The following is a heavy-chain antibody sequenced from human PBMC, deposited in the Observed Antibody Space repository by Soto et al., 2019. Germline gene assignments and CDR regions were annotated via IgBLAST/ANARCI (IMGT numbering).Heavy chain of an antibody. J-gene: IGHJ6*02. CDR3: APGIVVVPAATSSYYYYGMDV. V-gene: IGHV1-69*06. D-gene: IGHD2-2*01. CDR2: IIPIFGTA. CDR1: GGTFSSYA. Sequence: ASVKVSCKASGGTFSSYAISWVRQAPGQGLEWMGGIIPIFGTANYAQKFQGRVTITADKSTSTAYMELSSLRSEDTAVYYCAPGIVVVPAATSSYYYYGMDVWGQGATVTVSS.